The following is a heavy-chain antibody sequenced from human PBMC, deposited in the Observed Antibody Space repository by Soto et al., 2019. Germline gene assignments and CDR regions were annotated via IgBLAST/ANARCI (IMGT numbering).Heavy chain of an antibody. CDR3: AKYYDILTGLYFDY. D-gene: IGHD3-9*01. CDR1: GFTFSSNA. CDR2: ISGSGGST. Sequence: GSLRLSCAASGFTFSSNAMSWVRQAPGKGLEWVSAISGSGGSTYYAESVKGRFTSSRDNSKNTLYLQMNSLRAEDTAVYDCAKYYDILTGLYFDYWGQGTLVTVSS. V-gene: IGHV3-23*01. J-gene: IGHJ4*02.